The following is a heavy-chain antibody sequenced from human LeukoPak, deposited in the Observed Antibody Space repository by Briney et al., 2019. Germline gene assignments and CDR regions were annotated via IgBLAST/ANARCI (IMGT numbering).Heavy chain of an antibody. D-gene: IGHD4-17*01. CDR3: AREPFASLGHYGFGAFDI. CDR2: INHSGST. V-gene: IGHV4-34*01. J-gene: IGHJ3*02. CDR1: GGSFSGYY. Sequence: SETLSLTCAVYGGSFSGYYWSWIRQPPGKGLEWIGEINHSGSTNYNPSLKSRVTISVDTSKNQFSLKLSSVTAADTAVYYCAREPFASLGHYGFGAFDIWGQGTMVTVSS.